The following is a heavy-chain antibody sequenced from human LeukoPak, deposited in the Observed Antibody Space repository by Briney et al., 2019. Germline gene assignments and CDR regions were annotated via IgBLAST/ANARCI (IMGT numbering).Heavy chain of an antibody. J-gene: IGHJ5*02. CDR2: IYPGDSDT. CDR1: GYSFTSYW. CDR3: ARHEGAIGIAVAGGGYNWIDP. Sequence: GESLKISCKGSGYSFTSYWIGWVRQMPGKGLEGMGIIYPGDSDTRYSPSFQGQVTISADKSISTAYLQWSSLKASDTAMYYCARHEGAIGIAVAGGGYNWIDPWGQGTLVTVSS. D-gene: IGHD6-19*01. V-gene: IGHV5-51*01.